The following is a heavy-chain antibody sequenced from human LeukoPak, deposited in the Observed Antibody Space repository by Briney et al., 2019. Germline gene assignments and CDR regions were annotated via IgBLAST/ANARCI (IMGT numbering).Heavy chain of an antibody. CDR3: ARDGDMVRGVLDAFDI. CDR2: IYTSGST. D-gene: IGHD3-10*01. CDR1: GGSISSYY. V-gene: IGHV4-4*07. Sequence: SETLSLTCTVSGGSISSYYWSWIRQPAGKGLEWIGRIYTSGSTNYNPSLKGRVTMSVDTSKNQFSLKLSSVTAADTAVYYCARDGDMVRGVLDAFDIWGQGTMVTVSS. J-gene: IGHJ3*02.